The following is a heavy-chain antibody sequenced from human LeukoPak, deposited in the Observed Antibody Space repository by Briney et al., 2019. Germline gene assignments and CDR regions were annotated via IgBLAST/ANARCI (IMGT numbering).Heavy chain of an antibody. CDR1: GFTFSSYS. V-gene: IGHV3-21*04. J-gene: IGHJ4*02. Sequence: GGSLRLSCAVSGFTFSSYSMNWVRQAPGKGLEWVSSISSSSSYIYYADSVKGRLTISRDNLKNTLYLEMNSLRAEDTAVYYCAKHPTRSYDFWSGYFILWGQGTLVTVSS. CDR2: ISSSSSYI. CDR3: AKHPTRSYDFWSGYFIL. D-gene: IGHD3-3*01.